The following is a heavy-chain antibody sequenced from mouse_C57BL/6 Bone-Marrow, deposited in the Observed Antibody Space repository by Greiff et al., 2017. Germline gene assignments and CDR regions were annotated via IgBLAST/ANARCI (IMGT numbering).Heavy chain of an antibody. J-gene: IGHJ2*01. D-gene: IGHD1-1*01. CDR1: GYTFTSYW. CDR2: IDPSDSET. CDR3: ARLRGTVVAGDY. V-gene: IGHV1-52*01. Sequence: VQLQQPGAELVRPGSSVKLSCKASGYTFTSYWMHWVKQRPIQGLEWIGNIDPSDSETHYNQKFKDKATLTVDKSSSTAYMQLSSLTSEDSAVYYCARLRGTVVAGDYWGQGTTLTVSS.